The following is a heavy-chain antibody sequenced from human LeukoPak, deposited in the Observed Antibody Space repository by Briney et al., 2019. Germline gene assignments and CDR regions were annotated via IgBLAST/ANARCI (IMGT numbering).Heavy chain of an antibody. Sequence: GGSLRLSCAASGFTFSIYAVSWVRQAPGKGLEWVSVIIGSGDSTYYADSVKGRFTISRDNSKNTLYLHMNRLRAEDTAVYYCAKGVGDGYNYGALDMWGQGTMVTVSS. V-gene: IGHV3-23*01. CDR2: IIGSGDST. CDR3: AKGVGDGYNYGALDM. J-gene: IGHJ3*02. D-gene: IGHD5-24*01. CDR1: GFTFSIYA.